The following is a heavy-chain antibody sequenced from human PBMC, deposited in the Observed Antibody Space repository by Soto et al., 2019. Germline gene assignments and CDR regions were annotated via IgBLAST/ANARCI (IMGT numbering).Heavy chain of an antibody. CDR3: ARDRMDVWFGELSWFDP. J-gene: IGHJ5*02. Sequence: SVKVCCKASGGTFSSYAISWVRQAPGQGLEWMGGIIPIFGTANYAQKFQGRVTITADESTSTAYMELSSLRSEDTAVYYCARDRMDVWFGELSWFDPWGQGTLVTVSS. CDR2: IIPIFGTA. D-gene: IGHD3-10*01. V-gene: IGHV1-69*13. CDR1: GGTFSSYA.